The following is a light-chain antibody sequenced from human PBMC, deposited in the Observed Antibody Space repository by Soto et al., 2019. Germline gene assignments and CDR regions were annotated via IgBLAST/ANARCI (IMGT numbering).Light chain of an antibody. CDR3: QQSYATPYT. CDR2: AAS. J-gene: IGKJ2*01. CDR1: QRITAY. Sequence: GDRVTITCRASQRITAYLNWYQHKPGKAPNLLIYAASTLQSGVPSRFSGSGSGIDFTLTISSLQPEDFATYYCQQSYATPYTFGQGTKLEIK. V-gene: IGKV1-39*01.